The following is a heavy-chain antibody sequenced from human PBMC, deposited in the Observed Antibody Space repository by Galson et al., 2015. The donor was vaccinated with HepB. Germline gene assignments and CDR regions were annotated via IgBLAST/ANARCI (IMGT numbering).Heavy chain of an antibody. D-gene: IGHD3-10*01. CDR3: ARDWWHLVVRGVISPGYGMDV. J-gene: IGHJ6*02. V-gene: IGHV1-18*04. CDR2: ISAYNGNT. Sequence: SVKVSCKASGYTFTSYGISWVRQAPGQGLEWMGWISAYNGNTNYAQKLQGRFTISRDNSKNTLYLQMNSLRAEDTAVYYCARDWWHLVVRGVISPGYGMDVWGQGTTVTVSS. CDR1: GYTFTSYG.